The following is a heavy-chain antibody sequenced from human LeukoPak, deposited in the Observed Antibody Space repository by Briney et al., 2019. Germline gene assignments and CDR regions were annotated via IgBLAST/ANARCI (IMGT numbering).Heavy chain of an antibody. D-gene: IGHD5-24*01. J-gene: IGHJ4*02. Sequence: PSETLSLTCTVSGGSISSGSYYWGWIRQPPGKGLEWIGSIYQSGSTYYNPSLKSRVTISVDRSKNQFSLKLSSVTAADTAVYYCARGRRDGYNYAGYWGQGTLVTVSS. V-gene: IGHV4-39*07. CDR1: GGSISSGSYY. CDR2: IYQSGST. CDR3: ARGRRDGYNYAGY.